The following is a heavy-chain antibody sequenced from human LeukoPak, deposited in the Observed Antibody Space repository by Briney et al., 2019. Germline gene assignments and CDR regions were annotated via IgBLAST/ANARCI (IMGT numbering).Heavy chain of an antibody. D-gene: IGHD3-10*01. Sequence: GGSLRLSCAASGFTFSSYWMSWVRQAPGKGLEWVANIKQDGSEKYYVDSVKGRFTISRDNAKNALYLQMNSLRAEDTAVYYCARAQYYYGSGSYDYFDYWGQGTLVTVSS. V-gene: IGHV3-7*01. CDR1: GFTFSSYW. J-gene: IGHJ4*02. CDR3: ARAQYYYGSGSYDYFDY. CDR2: IKQDGSEK.